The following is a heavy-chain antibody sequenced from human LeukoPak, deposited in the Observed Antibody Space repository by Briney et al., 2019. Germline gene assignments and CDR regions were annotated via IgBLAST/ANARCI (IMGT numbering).Heavy chain of an antibody. CDR1: GYTFTSYD. Sequence: ASVKVSCKASGYTFTSYDINWVRQATGQGLEWMGRMNPNRGNTGYAQKFQGRVTMTRNTSISTAYMELSSLRSEDTAVYYCARGPYTYYDSSGYYRSALYYGMDVWGQGTTVTVSS. D-gene: IGHD3-22*01. CDR3: ARGPYTYYDSSGYYRSALYYGMDV. J-gene: IGHJ6*02. V-gene: IGHV1-8*01. CDR2: MNPNRGNT.